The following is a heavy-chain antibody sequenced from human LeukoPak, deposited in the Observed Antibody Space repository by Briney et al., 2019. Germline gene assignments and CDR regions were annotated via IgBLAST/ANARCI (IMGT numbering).Heavy chain of an antibody. CDR2: IKSEYDGGTT. V-gene: IGHV3-15*01. CDR1: GFIFSNAW. Sequence: GGSLRLSCAASGFIFSNAWMNWVRQAPGKGLEWVGRIKSEYDGGTTDYAAHAKGRFTISRDDSENTVYLQMNSLKTEDTAVYYCNTGGYYFDYWGQGTLVTVSS. CDR3: NTGGYYFDY. J-gene: IGHJ4*02.